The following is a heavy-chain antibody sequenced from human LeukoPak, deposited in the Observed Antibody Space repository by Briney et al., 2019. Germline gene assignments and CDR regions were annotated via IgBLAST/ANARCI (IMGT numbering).Heavy chain of an antibody. J-gene: IGHJ4*02. Sequence: GGSLRLSCAASGFTFNTYEMHWVRQAPGKGLEWVAVIWHNGRNKYYADSVKGRFTTSRDNSKDTLYLQMNSLRAEDTAVYYCARDRGSNDPIDYWGQGTLVTVSS. V-gene: IGHV3-33*08. CDR2: IWHNGRNK. CDR1: GFTFNTYE. D-gene: IGHD2-15*01. CDR3: ARDRGSNDPIDY.